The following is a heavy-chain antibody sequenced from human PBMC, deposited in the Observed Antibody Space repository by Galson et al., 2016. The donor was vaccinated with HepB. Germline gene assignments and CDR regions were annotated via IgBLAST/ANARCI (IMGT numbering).Heavy chain of an antibody. CDR1: GFTFSSYS. V-gene: IGHV3-21*01. CDR3: ARDGEYSGDH. CDR2: ISSSSHYI. Sequence: SLRLSCAASGFTFSSYSLNWVRQAPGKGLGWISSISSSSHYISYADSVKGRFTISRDNAKNSLYLQMNSLRVHDTAIYYCARDGEYSGDHWGQGTLVTVSS. D-gene: IGHD1-26*01. J-gene: IGHJ4*02.